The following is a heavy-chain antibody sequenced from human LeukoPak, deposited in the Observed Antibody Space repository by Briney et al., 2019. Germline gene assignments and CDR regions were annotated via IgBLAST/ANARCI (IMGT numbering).Heavy chain of an antibody. Sequence: GGSLRLSCAASGFTFSNYAMSWVRQAPGKGLEWVSAISGSDGSTNYADSVKGRFTISRDNSKNTLYLQMNSLRAEDTAVYYCANLVTTTYYYYYYMDVWGKGTTVTISS. J-gene: IGHJ6*03. CDR3: ANLVTTTYYYYYYMDV. CDR2: ISGSDGST. V-gene: IGHV3-23*01. D-gene: IGHD4-17*01. CDR1: GFTFSNYA.